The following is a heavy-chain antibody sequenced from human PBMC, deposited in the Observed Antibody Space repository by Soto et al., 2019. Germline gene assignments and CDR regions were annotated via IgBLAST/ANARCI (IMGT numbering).Heavy chain of an antibody. Sequence: GGSLRLSCAASGFTFSSYAMSWVRQAPGKGLEWVSAISGSGGSTYYADSVKGRFTISRDNSKNTLYLQMNSLRAEDTAVYYCAGGRGSGSYYPFDYWGQGTLVTVSS. CDR3: AGGRGSGSYYPFDY. D-gene: IGHD3-10*01. CDR1: GFTFSSYA. J-gene: IGHJ4*02. V-gene: IGHV3-23*01. CDR2: ISGSGGST.